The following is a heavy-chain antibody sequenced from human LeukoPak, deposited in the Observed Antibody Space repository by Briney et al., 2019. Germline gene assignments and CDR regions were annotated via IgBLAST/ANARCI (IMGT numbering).Heavy chain of an antibody. Sequence: PGGSLRLSCAASGFTFSRHYMHWVRQAPGKGLVWVSRINGVGTDRIYADSVKGRFTISRDNAKNTLYLQMNSLRAEDTAVYYCASPAVAGSLYYFDYWGQGTLVTVSS. CDR1: GFTFSRHY. J-gene: IGHJ4*02. CDR2: INGVGTDR. CDR3: ASPAVAGSLYYFDY. D-gene: IGHD6-19*01. V-gene: IGHV3-74*01.